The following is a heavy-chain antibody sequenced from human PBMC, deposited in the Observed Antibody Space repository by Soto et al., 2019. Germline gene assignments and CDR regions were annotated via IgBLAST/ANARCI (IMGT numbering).Heavy chain of an antibody. CDR2: TGSGTGPG. CDR1: GGSLSTNP. CDR3: ARRDSGGFYRFFDS. D-gene: IGHD2-15*01. Sequence: ASVKVSCKASGGSLSTNPISWVRQAPGQGLEWMGGTGSGTGPGNHAQKFQGRLTVTAGKSTSTVYMELTNLSSEDTAVYYCARRDSGGFYRFFDSRGQGTLVTVSS. V-gene: IGHV1-69*06. J-gene: IGHJ4*02.